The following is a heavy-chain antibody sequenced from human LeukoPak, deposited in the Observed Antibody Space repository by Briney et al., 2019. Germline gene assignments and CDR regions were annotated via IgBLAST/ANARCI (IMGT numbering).Heavy chain of an antibody. CDR3: AKLSQYYESTAYMDH. D-gene: IGHD2/OR15-2a*01. CDR1: GFTVTDNY. CDR2: IYGGGDT. Sequence: QPGGSLRLSCAASGFTVTDNYMNWVCQSSGKGLEWVSVIYGGGDTNYADSVKGRFTISRDNSKNTLYLQMNSLTAEDTALYYCAKLSQYYESTAYMDHWGQGTLVSVSS. V-gene: IGHV3-53*01. J-gene: IGHJ4*02.